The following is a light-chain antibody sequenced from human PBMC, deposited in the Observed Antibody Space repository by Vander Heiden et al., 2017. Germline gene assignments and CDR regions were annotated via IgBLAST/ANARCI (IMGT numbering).Light chain of an antibody. J-gene: IGLJ1*01. V-gene: IGLV3-21*02. Sequence: YVLTQPPSVSVAPGQTAKITRGGHNIGTKSVHWYQQRPGQAPVLVVYDDSDRPSGIPERFSGSNSGSAATLTISGVEAGDEADYFCQVWDSATDHHVFATGTKVTVL. CDR2: DDS. CDR1: NIGTKS. CDR3: QVWDSATDHHV.